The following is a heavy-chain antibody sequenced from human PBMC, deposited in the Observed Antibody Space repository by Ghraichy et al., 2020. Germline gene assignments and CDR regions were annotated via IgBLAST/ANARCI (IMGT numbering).Heavy chain of an antibody. V-gene: IGHV1-69*13. J-gene: IGHJ6*02. CDR3: ARDRSDGHDPPYYYYGMDV. D-gene: IGHD5-24*01. CDR2: IIPIFGTA. Sequence: SVKVSCKASGGTFSSYAISWVRQAPGQGLEWMGGIIPIFGTANYAQKFQGRVTITADESTSTAYMELSSLRSEDTAVYYCARDRSDGHDPPYYYYGMDVWGQGTTVTVSS. CDR1: GGTFSSYA.